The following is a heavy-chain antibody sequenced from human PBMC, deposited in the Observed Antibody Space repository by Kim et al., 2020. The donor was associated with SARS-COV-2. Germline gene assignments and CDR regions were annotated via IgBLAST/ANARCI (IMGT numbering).Heavy chain of an antibody. Sequence: SVKVSCKASGGTFNSYAISWVRQAPGQGLEWMGGIIPIFGTANYAQKFQGRVTITADESTSTAYMELSSLRSEDTAVYYCARGPNIAVAGTFDYWGQGTLVTVSS. D-gene: IGHD6-19*01. J-gene: IGHJ4*02. CDR3: ARGPNIAVAGTFDY. V-gene: IGHV1-69*13. CDR1: GGTFNSYA. CDR2: IIPIFGTA.